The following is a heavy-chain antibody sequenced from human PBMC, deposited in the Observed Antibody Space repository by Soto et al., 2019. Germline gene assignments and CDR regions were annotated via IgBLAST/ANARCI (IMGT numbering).Heavy chain of an antibody. V-gene: IGHV3-30*03. CDR2: ISYDGSYK. D-gene: IGHD3-3*01. CDR3: AREFLRFLEWLPTNYFDY. CDR1: GFTFRSYG. Sequence: GGSLRLFCAASGFTFRSYGMHWARQAPGRGLEWVAVISYDGSYKSYEDSVKGRFTISRGNYKNTLHLQMDSLRAEDTAVYYCAREFLRFLEWLPTNYFDYWGQGTLVTVSS. J-gene: IGHJ4*02.